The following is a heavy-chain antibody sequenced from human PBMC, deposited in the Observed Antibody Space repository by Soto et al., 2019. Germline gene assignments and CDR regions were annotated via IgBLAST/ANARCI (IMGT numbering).Heavy chain of an antibody. CDR2: IFYDGSTQ. V-gene: IGHV3-33*06. CDR3: AKGPFTHSGRFQDYVEY. Sequence: QVHLVESGGGIVQPGRSLRLSCAASGFPFSIYGMHWVRQAPGKGLEWVAGIFYDGSTQYYVDSVKGRFTISRDNSKNSLDLQMSSLRAEDTAVYYCAKGPFTHSGRFQDYVEYWGQGTLVTVSS. D-gene: IGHD1-26*01. CDR1: GFPFSIYG. J-gene: IGHJ4*02.